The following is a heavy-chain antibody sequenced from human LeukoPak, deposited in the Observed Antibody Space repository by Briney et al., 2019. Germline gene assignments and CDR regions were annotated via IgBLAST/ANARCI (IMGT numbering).Heavy chain of an antibody. J-gene: IGHJ4*02. CDR2: ISGGTT. CDR1: GFTFGDYH. D-gene: IGHD6-19*01. V-gene: IGHV3-49*03. Sequence: GGSLRPSCTASGFTFGDYHMSWFRQAPGKGLEWIGFISGGTTEYAASVKGRFTISRDDSTSIAYLQMNSLTTEDTAVYYCSRGSGWLSVYWGQGTLVTVSS. CDR3: SRGSGWLSVY.